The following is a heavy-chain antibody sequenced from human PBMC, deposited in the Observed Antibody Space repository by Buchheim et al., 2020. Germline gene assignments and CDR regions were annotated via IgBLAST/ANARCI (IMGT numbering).Heavy chain of an antibody. D-gene: IGHD4-17*01. Sequence: QVQLVESGGGVVQPGRSLRLSCAASGFTFSSYGMHWVRQAPGKGLEWVAVISYDGSNKYYADSVKGRFTISRDNSKTTLYLQMNSLRAEDTAVYYCAKELPTTVTTRGFDYWGQGTL. CDR2: ISYDGSNK. V-gene: IGHV3-30*18. J-gene: IGHJ4*02. CDR3: AKELPTTVTTRGFDY. CDR1: GFTFSSYG.